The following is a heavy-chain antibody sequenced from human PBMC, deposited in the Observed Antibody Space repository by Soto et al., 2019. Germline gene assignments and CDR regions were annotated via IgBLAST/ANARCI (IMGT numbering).Heavy chain of an antibody. Sequence: ASVKVSCKASGYTFTSYGISWVRQAPGQGLEWMGWISAYNGNTNYAQKLQGRVTMTTDTSTSTAYMELRSLRSDDTAVYYCARDLGYDSSGYYSYGMDVWGQGTTVTVSS. D-gene: IGHD3-22*01. CDR3: ARDLGYDSSGYYSYGMDV. CDR1: GYTFTSYG. V-gene: IGHV1-18*01. J-gene: IGHJ6*02. CDR2: ISAYNGNT.